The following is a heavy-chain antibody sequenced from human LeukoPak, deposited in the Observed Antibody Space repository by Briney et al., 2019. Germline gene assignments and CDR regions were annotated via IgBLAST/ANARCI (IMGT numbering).Heavy chain of an antibody. Sequence: SETLSLTCTVSGGSISTYYWTWIRQPAGKGLEWIGRIYTSGSTNYSPSLKSRVTMSLDTSENQFSLKMSSVTAADTAVYYCARAVYDSSGYRIDSWGQGTLVTVSS. CDR1: GGSISTYY. V-gene: IGHV4-4*07. CDR2: IYTSGST. CDR3: ARAVYDSSGYRIDS. J-gene: IGHJ4*02. D-gene: IGHD3-22*01.